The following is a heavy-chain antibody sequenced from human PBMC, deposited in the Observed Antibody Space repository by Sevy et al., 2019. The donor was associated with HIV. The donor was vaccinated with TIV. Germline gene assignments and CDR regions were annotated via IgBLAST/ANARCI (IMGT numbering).Heavy chain of an antibody. CDR3: ARVRHCGGDCYRYYYYGMDV. CDR2: ISAYIGNT. V-gene: IGHV1-18*04. Sequence: ASVKVSCKASGYTFTSYGISWVRQAPGQGLEWMGWISAYIGNTNYAQNLQGRVTMTTDTSTSTAYMELRSLRSDDTAVYYCARVRHCGGDCYRYYYYGMDVWGQGTTVTVSS. CDR1: GYTFTSYG. J-gene: IGHJ6*02. D-gene: IGHD2-21*02.